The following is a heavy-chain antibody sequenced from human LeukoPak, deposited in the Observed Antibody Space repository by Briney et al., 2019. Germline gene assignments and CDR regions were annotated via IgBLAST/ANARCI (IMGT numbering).Heavy chain of an antibody. J-gene: IGHJ4*02. CDR2: ISYDGTNK. CDR1: GFTFSTYA. V-gene: IGHV3-30-3*01. D-gene: IGHD3-22*01. Sequence: GGSLRLSCTASGFTFSTYAMHWVRQAPGKGLEWVAVISYDGTNKYYADSMKGRFTISRDNSKNSLYLQMNSLRAEDTAVYYCAGDHYYDSSGRYWGQGTLVTVSS. CDR3: AGDHYYDSSGRY.